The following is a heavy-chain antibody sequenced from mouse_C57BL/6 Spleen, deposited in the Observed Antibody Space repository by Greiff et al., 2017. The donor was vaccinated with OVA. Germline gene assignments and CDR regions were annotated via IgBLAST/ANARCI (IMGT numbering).Heavy chain of an antibody. Sequence: QVQLQQPGAELVKPGASVKLSCKASGYTFTSYWMHWVKQRPGRGLEWIGRIDPNSGGTKYNEKFKSKATLTVDKPSSTGYMQLSSLTSEDSAVYDCAREATVVATPFDYWGQGTTLTVSS. CDR1: GYTFTSYW. D-gene: IGHD1-1*01. CDR3: AREATVVATPFDY. CDR2: IDPNSGGT. J-gene: IGHJ2*01. V-gene: IGHV1-72*01.